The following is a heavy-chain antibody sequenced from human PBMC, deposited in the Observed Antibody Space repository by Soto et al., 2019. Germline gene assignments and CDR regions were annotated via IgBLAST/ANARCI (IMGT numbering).Heavy chain of an antibody. Sequence: QVQLVESGGGVVQPGRSLRLSCAASGFTFSSYGMHWVRQAPGKGLEWVAVIWYDGSNKYYADSVKGRFTISRDNSKNTRYLQMTSWRAGDRAVYYWARDSSSSYLGWSAPGGKEPLVTVS. CDR3: ARDSSSSYLGWSAP. CDR1: GFTFSSYG. J-gene: IGHJ5*02. D-gene: IGHD6-6*01. CDR2: IWYDGSNK. V-gene: IGHV3-33*01.